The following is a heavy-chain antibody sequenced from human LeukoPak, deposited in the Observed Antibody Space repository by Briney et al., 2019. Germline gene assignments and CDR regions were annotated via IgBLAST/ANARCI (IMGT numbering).Heavy chain of an antibody. CDR1: GFTFSSYS. Sequence: GGSLRLSCAASGFTFSSYSMSWIRQAPGKGLEWVSYIISSGSSIYYADSVKGRFTISRDNAKNSLYLQMNSLRAEDTAVYYCARNSDNYYLDYWGRGAIVAVSS. CDR3: ARNSDNYYLDY. D-gene: IGHD1-20*01. V-gene: IGHV3-21*05. CDR2: IISSGSSI. J-gene: IGHJ4*02.